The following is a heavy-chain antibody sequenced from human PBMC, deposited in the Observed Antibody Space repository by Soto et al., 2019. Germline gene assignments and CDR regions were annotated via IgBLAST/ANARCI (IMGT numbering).Heavy chain of an antibody. V-gene: IGHV3-23*01. CDR2: VSGSGGST. CDR3: ATRLTLVRGVIVTGPYFDY. J-gene: IGHJ4*02. Sequence: GGSLRLSCAASGFTFSSYAMSWVRQAPGKGLEWVSAVSGSGGSTHYVDSVKGRFTISRDNSKNTLYLQMNSLGAEDTAVYYCATRLTLVRGVIVTGPYFDYWGQGTQVTVSS. CDR1: GFTFSSYA. D-gene: IGHD3-10*01.